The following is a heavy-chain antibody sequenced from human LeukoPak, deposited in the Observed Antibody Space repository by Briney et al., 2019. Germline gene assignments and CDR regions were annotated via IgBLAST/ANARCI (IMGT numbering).Heavy chain of an antibody. V-gene: IGHV4-31*03. CDR1: GGSISSGGYY. J-gene: IGHJ4*02. CDR2: IYYSGST. CDR3: ARSSYCGGDCYSQTDFDY. D-gene: IGHD2-21*02. Sequence: SQTLSLTCTVSGGSISSGGYYWSWIRQHPGKGLEWIGYIYYSGSTYYNPSLKSRVTISVATSKNQFSLKLSSVTAADTSLYYCARSSYCGGDCYSQTDFDYWGQGTLVTVSS.